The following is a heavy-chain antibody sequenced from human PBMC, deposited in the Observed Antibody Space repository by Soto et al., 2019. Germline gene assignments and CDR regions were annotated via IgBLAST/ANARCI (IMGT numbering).Heavy chain of an antibody. Sequence: PGESLKISCKGSGYSFTSYWIGWVRQMPGKGLELMVIIYPGDFDTRYSPSFQGQVTISADKSISPAYLQWSSLKASDTAMYYCARTLPHCISTSCLSDYWGQGTLVTVSS. J-gene: IGHJ4*02. CDR3: ARTLPHCISTSCLSDY. CDR1: GYSFTSYW. D-gene: IGHD2-2*01. V-gene: IGHV5-51*01. CDR2: IYPGDFDT.